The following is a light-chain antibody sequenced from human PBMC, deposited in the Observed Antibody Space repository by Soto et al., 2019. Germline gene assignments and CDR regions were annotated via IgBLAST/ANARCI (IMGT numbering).Light chain of an antibody. CDR3: QQYGSSPLT. V-gene: IGKV3-20*01. CDR2: GAS. Sequence: EIVLTQSPGTLSLSPGERATLSCRASQSVSSSYLAWYQRKPGQAPRLLIYGASSRATGIPDRFSGSGSGTDFTLTISRLVPEDFAVYYCQQYGSSPLTFGGGTKVDIK. CDR1: QSVSSSY. J-gene: IGKJ4*01.